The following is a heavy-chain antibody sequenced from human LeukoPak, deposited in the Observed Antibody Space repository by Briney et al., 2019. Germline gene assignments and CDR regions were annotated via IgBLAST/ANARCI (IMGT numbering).Heavy chain of an antibody. Sequence: GGSLRLSCTASGFTFSNYWMSWVRQAPGKGPEWVANMKQDGSEIYYVDSVKGRFTISRDNAKNSVYLEMNNLRAEDTAVYYCARDKIVGPTTLDHWGQGTLVTVSS. J-gene: IGHJ4*02. V-gene: IGHV3-7*01. CDR1: GFTFSNYW. CDR3: ARDKIVGPTTLDH. D-gene: IGHD1-26*01. CDR2: MKQDGSEI.